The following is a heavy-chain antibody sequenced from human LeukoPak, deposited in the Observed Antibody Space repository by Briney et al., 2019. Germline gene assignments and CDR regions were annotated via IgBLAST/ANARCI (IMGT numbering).Heavy chain of an antibody. CDR3: ARGGHADYGDPDWFDP. J-gene: IGHJ5*02. V-gene: IGHV3-23*01. CDR1: GFTFSSYA. D-gene: IGHD4-17*01. CDR2: ISGSGGST. Sequence: GGSLRLSCAASGFTFSSYAMSWVRQAPGKGLEWVSAISGSGGSTYYADSVKGRFTISRDSAKNTVYLQMNSLRVEDTALYHCARGGHADYGDPDWFDPWGQGTLVTVSS.